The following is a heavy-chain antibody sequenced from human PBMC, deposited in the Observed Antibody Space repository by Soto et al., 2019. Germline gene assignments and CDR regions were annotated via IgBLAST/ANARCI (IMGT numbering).Heavy chain of an antibody. CDR2: VFYTGFT. J-gene: IGHJ4*02. Sequence: KTSETLSLTCAVSGASISGSQYYWAWLRQSPGKGPEWIGSVFYTGFTSYNPSLESRVSVSVDTSKSQFSLKLSAVTAADTAVYYCATSQKGYNWNYFDHWGQGALVTVSS. V-gene: IGHV4-39*01. CDR3: ATSQKGYNWNYFDH. CDR1: GASISGSQYY. D-gene: IGHD1-20*01.